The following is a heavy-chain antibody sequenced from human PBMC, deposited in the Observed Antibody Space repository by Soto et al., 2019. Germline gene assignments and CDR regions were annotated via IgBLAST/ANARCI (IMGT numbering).Heavy chain of an antibody. Sequence: SLKVSCKASGGTFSSYAISWVRQAPGQGLEWMGGIIPIFGTANYAQKFQGRVTITADKSTSTAYMELSSLRSEDTAVYYCAREGGSYGRFDYWGQGTLVTVSS. CDR1: GGTFSSYA. D-gene: IGHD5-18*01. J-gene: IGHJ4*02. V-gene: IGHV1-69*06. CDR3: AREGGSYGRFDY. CDR2: IIPIFGTA.